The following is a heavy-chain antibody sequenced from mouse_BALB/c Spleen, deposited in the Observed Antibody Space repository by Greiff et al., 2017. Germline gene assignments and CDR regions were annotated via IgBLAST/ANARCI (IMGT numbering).Heavy chain of an antibody. Sequence: QVQLQQSGAELVRPGSSVKISCKASGYAFSSYWMNWVKQRPGQGLEWIGQIYPGDGDTNYNGKFKGKATLTADKSSSTAYMQLSSLTSEDSAVYFCARGGLRYAMDYWGQEPQSPSPQ. J-gene: IGHJ4*01. D-gene: IGHD3-1*01. CDR2: IYPGDGDT. CDR3: ARGGLRYAMDY. V-gene: IGHV1-80*01. CDR1: GYAFSSYW.